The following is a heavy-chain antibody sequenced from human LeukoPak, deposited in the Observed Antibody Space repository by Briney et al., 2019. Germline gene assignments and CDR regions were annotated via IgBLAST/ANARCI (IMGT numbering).Heavy chain of an antibody. J-gene: IGHJ6*03. CDR2: INHSGST. Sequence: SEILSLTCAVYGGSFSGYYWSWIRQPPGKGLEWIGEINHSGSTNYNPSLKSRVTISVDTSKNQFSLKLSSVTAADTAVYYCARGPAYYYYYMDVWGKGTTVTISS. CDR3: ARGPAYYYYYMDV. V-gene: IGHV4-34*01. CDR1: GGSFSGYY.